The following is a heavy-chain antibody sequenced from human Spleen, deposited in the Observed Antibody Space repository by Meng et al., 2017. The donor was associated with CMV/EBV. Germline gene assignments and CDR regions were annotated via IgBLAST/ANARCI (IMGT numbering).Heavy chain of an antibody. J-gene: IGHJ4*02. CDR2: IKQDGSEK. D-gene: IGHD3-22*01. Sequence: GESLKISCVASGITFNKAWMSWVRQAPGKGLEWVANIKQDGSEKYYADSVKGRFTISRDNSKNTLYLQMNSLRAEDTAVYYCAKDPDSSGYYKCYFDYWGQGTLVTVSS. V-gene: IGHV3-7*01. CDR1: GITFNKAW. CDR3: AKDPDSSGYYKCYFDY.